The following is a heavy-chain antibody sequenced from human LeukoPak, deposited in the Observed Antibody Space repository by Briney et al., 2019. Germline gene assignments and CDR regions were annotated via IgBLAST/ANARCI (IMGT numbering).Heavy chain of an antibody. CDR3: ARDRPSGYYDSSTHYFDY. CDR1: GFTVSSNY. V-gene: IGHV3-66*01. D-gene: IGHD3-22*01. Sequence: GGSLRLSCAASGFTVSSNYMSWVRQAPGKGLEWVSVIYSGGSTYYADSVKGRFTISRDNSKNTLYLQVNSLRAEDTAVYYCARDRPSGYYDSSTHYFDYWGQGTLVTVSS. CDR2: IYSGGST. J-gene: IGHJ4*02.